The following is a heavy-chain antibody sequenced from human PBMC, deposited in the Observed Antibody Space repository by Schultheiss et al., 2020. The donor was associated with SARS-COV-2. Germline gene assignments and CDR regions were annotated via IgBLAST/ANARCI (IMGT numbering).Heavy chain of an antibody. J-gene: IGHJ3*02. CDR3: ARGMDDFAGGRRPKGAFDI. V-gene: IGHV1-8*01. CDR2: MNPNSGNT. Sequence: ASVKVSCKASGYTFTSYDINWVRQATGQGLEWMGWMNPNSGNTGYAQKFQGRVTITADESTSTAYMELSRLRSDDTAVYYCARGMDDFAGGRRPKGAFDIWGQGTMVTVSS. CDR1: GYTFTSYD. D-gene: IGHD1-1*01.